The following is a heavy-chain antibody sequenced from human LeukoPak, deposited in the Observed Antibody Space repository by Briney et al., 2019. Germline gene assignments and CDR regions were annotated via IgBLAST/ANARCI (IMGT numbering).Heavy chain of an antibody. D-gene: IGHD6-13*01. CDR1: GGSISSGDYY. CDR2: IYYSGST. J-gene: IGHJ2*01. CDR3: AAAAGRLWYFHL. V-gene: IGHV4-30-4*02. Sequence: PSETLSLTCTVSGGSISSGDYYWSWIRQPPGKGLEWIGYIYYSGSTYYNPSLKSRVTISVDTSKNQFSLKLSSVTAADTAVYYCAAAAGRLWYFHLWGRGTLVTVSS.